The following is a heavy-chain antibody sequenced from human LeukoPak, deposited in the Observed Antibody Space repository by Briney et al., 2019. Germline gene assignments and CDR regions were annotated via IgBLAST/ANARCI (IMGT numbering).Heavy chain of an antibody. CDR3: ATPSETYYYYYGMDV. CDR1: GGTFSSYA. Sequence: SVKVSCKASGGTFSSYAISWVRQAPGQGLEWMGGIIPIFGTANYAQKFQGRVTITADESTSTAYMELSSLRSEDTAVYYCATPSETYYYYYGMDVWGQGTMVTVSS. V-gene: IGHV1-69*13. J-gene: IGHJ6*02. CDR2: IIPIFGTA.